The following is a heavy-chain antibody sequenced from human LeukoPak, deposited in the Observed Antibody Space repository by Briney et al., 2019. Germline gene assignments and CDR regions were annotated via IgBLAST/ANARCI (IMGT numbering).Heavy chain of an antibody. Sequence: SETLSLTCSVAGGSIITYYWNWIRQTPGKGLEWIGHISYGNTDYNPSLKSRVTISVDTSKNQFSLKLTSVTAADTAVYYCARDMAHSYGLYFDPWGQGALVIVSS. CDR3: ARDMAHSYGLYFDP. CDR1: GGSIITYY. V-gene: IGHV4-59*01. D-gene: IGHD5-18*01. J-gene: IGHJ5*02. CDR2: ISYGNT.